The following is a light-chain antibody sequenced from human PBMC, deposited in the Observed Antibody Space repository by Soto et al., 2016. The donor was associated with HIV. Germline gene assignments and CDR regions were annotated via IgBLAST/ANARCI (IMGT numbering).Light chain of an antibody. V-gene: IGKV1-5*03. CDR1: QSINSW. CDR2: QAS. CDR3: QQYNTVPWT. J-gene: IGKJ1*01. Sequence: DIQMTQSPSTLSASVGDRVIITCRASQSINSWLAWYQQKPGKAPKLLISQASSLESGVLSRFSGSGSGTEFTLTISSLQPDDVGTYYCQQYNTVPWTFGQGTKLEMK.